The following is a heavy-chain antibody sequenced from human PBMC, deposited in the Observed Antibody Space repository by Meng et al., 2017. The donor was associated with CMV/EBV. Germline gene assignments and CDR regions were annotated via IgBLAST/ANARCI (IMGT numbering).Heavy chain of an antibody. Sequence: GGSLRLSCAASGFTFSNAWMSWVRQAPGKGLEWVGRIKSKTDGGTTDYAAPVKGRFTISRDDSKHTLYLQMNSLKTEDTAVYYCTTAPSLLYSCSWDDAFDIWGQGTMVTVSS. D-gene: IGHD6-13*01. J-gene: IGHJ3*02. CDR3: TTAPSLLYSCSWDDAFDI. CDR1: GFTFSNAW. V-gene: IGHV3-15*01. CDR2: IKSKTDGGTT.